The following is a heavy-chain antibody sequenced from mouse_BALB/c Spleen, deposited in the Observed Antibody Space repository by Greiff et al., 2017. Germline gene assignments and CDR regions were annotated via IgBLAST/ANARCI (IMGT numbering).Heavy chain of an antibody. D-gene: IGHD1-1*01. Sequence: EVQLQESGAELVRSGASVKLSCTASGFNIKDYYMHWVKQRPEQGLEWIGWIDPENGDTEYAPKFQGKATMTADTSSNTAYLQLSSLTSEDTAVYYCNAWTTVVAKYFDYWGQGTTLTVSS. CDR2: IDPENGDT. V-gene: IGHV14-4*02. CDR3: NAWTTVVAKYFDY. J-gene: IGHJ2*01. CDR1: GFNIKDYY.